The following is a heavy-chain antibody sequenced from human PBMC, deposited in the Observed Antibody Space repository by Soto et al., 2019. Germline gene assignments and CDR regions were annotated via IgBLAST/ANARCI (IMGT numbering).Heavy chain of an antibody. Sequence: QVQLQESGPGLVKPSETLSLTCTVSGGSISSYYWSWIRQPPGKGLEWIGYIYYSGSTNYNPSLKGRGTISVDTSKNQFSLRLSSVTAAETAVYYCARLCGGDCGDTRYYYGMDVWGQGTTVTVSS. V-gene: IGHV4-59*08. D-gene: IGHD2-21*02. CDR2: IYYSGST. CDR3: ARLCGGDCGDTRYYYGMDV. CDR1: GGSISSYY. J-gene: IGHJ6*02.